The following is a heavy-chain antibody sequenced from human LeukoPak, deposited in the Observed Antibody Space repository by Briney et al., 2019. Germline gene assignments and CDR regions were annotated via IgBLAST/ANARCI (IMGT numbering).Heavy chain of an antibody. Sequence: GGSLRLSCAASGFTFSNAWMSWVRQAPGKGLEWVGRIKSKTDGGTTDYAAPVKGRFTISRDDSKNTMYLLMNSLKTEDTAVYYCTAREMSGGDYWGQGTLVTVSS. V-gene: IGHV3-15*01. CDR1: GFTFSNAW. J-gene: IGHJ4*02. CDR3: TAREMSGGDY. D-gene: IGHD5-24*01. CDR2: IKSKTDGGTT.